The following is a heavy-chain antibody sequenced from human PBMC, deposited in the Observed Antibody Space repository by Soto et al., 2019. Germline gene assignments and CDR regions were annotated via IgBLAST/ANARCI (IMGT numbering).Heavy chain of an antibody. CDR3: ARDRCVSTNCYYDY. D-gene: IGHD2-2*01. J-gene: IGHJ4*02. CDR2: IYSGGST. CDR1: GVTVSSNY. V-gene: IGHV3-53*01. Sequence: GSLRLSCAASGVTVSSNYMSWVGQAPGKGLEWISVIYSGGSTYYADSVKGRFTLSRDNSKNTLYLQMNSLRAEDTAVYYCARDRCVSTNCYYDYWGQGILVTVSS.